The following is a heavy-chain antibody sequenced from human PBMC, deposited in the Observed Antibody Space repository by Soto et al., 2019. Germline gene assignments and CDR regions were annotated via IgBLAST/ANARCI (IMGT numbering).Heavy chain of an antibody. D-gene: IGHD5-12*01. CDR3: GRDIGYSRRGGY. J-gene: IGHJ4*02. CDR2: ISAYNGNT. V-gene: IGHV1-18*01. Sequence: QVQLVQSGAEVKKPGASVKVSCKASGYTFTSYGISWVRQAPGQGLEWMGWISAYNGNTNYEQKLQGRVTMTTGTSTSTAYMALRSLRSDATAVYSCGRDIGYSRRGGYWGQGTLVTVSS. CDR1: GYTFTSYG.